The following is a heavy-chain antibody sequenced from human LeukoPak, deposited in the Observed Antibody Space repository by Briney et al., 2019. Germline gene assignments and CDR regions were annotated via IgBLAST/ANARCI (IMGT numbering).Heavy chain of an antibody. V-gene: IGHV3-23*01. D-gene: IGHD4-17*01. J-gene: IGHJ4*02. CDR2: ISGSGGST. CDR1: GFTFSTYA. Sequence: GESLKISCAASGFTFSTYAMSWVRQAPGKGLEWVSAISGSGGSTYYADSVKGRFTISRDNSKNTLYLQMNSLRAEDTAVYYCAKDRLVATVTTTGDHDYWGQGTLVTVSS. CDR3: AKDRLVATVTTTGDHDY.